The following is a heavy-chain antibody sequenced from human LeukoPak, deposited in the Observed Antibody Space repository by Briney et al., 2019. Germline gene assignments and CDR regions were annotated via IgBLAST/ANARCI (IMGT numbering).Heavy chain of an antibody. CDR2: IYPRDGST. J-gene: IGHJ4*02. CDR1: GYTFTSNY. V-gene: IGHV1-46*01. D-gene: IGHD2/OR15-2a*01. CDR3: ARASMGPFDY. Sequence: ASVKVSCKASGYTFTSNYIHWVRQAPGQGLEWMGMIYPRDGSTSYAQKFQGRVTVTRDTSTSTVHMELSGLRSEDTAVYYCARASMGPFDYWGQGTLVTVSS.